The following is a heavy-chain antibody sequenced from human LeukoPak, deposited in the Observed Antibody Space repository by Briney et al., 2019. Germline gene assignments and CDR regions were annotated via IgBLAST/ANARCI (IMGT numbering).Heavy chain of an antibody. Sequence: SETLSLTCAVPGGSISSSNWWSWVRQPPGKGLEWIGEIYHSGSTNYNPSLKSRVTISVDKSKNQFSLKLSSVTAADTAVYYCARGSHYSSSWYEWNYYYGMDVWGQGTTVTVSS. CDR1: GGSISSSNW. CDR2: IYHSGST. J-gene: IGHJ6*02. CDR3: ARGSHYSSSWYEWNYYYGMDV. V-gene: IGHV4-4*02. D-gene: IGHD6-13*01.